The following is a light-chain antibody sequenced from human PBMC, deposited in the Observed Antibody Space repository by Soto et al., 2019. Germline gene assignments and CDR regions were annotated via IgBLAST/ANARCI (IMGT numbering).Light chain of an antibody. V-gene: IGKV3-11*01. CDR3: QHRSNSPPTWT. CDR1: QRIGTY. J-gene: IGKJ1*01. Sequence: EIVLTQSPATLSLSPGDRATLSCRASQRIGTYLAWYQQKAGQAPSLLIYDTSNRATGIPTRFSGSGSGTDFNLTISSLEPEDFAVYFCQHRSNSPPTWTFGQGTKVEI. CDR2: DTS.